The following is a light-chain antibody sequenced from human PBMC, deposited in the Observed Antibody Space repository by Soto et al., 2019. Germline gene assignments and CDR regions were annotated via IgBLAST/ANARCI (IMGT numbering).Light chain of an antibody. Sequence: DLQMTQSPSTLSASVGDRVTITCRASQSISSWLAWYQQKPGKAPKLLIYDASSLESGVTSRFSGSGSGTEFTLTISSLQPDDFATYYCQQYNSYQGFTFGRGTKVDIK. J-gene: IGKJ3*01. CDR3: QQYNSYQGFT. CDR2: DAS. CDR1: QSISSW. V-gene: IGKV1-5*01.